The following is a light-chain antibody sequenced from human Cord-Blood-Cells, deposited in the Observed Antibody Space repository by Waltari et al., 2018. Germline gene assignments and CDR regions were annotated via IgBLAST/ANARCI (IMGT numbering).Light chain of an antibody. CDR1: SGDFGSYNL. J-gene: IGLJ3*02. CDR3: CSYAGSSTWV. V-gene: IGLV2-23*01. Sequence: HSALTQPASVSVSPGQSITISCTGTSGDFGSYNLVSWYQQHPGKAPKLMIYDGSKRRSGVSNRFSGSKTGNTASLTISGLQAEDEADYFSCSYAGSSTWVVGGGTKLTVL. CDR2: DGS.